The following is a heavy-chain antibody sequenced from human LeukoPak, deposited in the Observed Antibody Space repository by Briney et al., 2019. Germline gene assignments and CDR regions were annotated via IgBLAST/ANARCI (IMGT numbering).Heavy chain of an antibody. D-gene: IGHD3-3*01. Sequence: GGSLRLSCAASGFTFSSYSMNWVRQAPGKGLEWVSSISSSSSYIYYADSVKGRFTISRDNAKNSLYLQMNSLRAEDTAVYYCAREARGGEYDFWSGPDYWGQGTLVTASS. CDR1: GFTFSSYS. CDR2: ISSSSSYI. CDR3: AREARGGEYDFWSGPDY. J-gene: IGHJ4*02. V-gene: IGHV3-21*01.